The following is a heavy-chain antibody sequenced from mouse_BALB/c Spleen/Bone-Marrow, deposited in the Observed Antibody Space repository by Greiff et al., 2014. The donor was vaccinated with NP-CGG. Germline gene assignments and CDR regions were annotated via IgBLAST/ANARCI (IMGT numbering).Heavy chain of an antibody. CDR3: ARSRGTTATTYYFDY. Sequence: EVQLQESGPELVKPGASVKISCKASGYTFTDYNMHWVKQSHGKSLEWIVYIYPHNGGNGYNQKFKNKATLTVDSSSSTAYMGLRSLTSEDSAVYYCARSRGTTATTYYFDYWGQGTTLTVSS. CDR1: GYTFTDYN. V-gene: IGHV1S29*02. D-gene: IGHD1-2*01. CDR2: IYPHNGGN. J-gene: IGHJ2*01.